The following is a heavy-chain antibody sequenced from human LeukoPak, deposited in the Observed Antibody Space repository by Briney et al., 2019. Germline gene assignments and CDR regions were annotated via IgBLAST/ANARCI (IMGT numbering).Heavy chain of an antibody. J-gene: IGHJ4*02. CDR2: ISSSGTII. V-gene: IGHV3-48*03. CDR3: ARAMTS. D-gene: IGHD4-11*01. CDR1: GFTFSSYE. Sequence: GGSPRLSCTASGFTFSSYEMNWVRQAPGKGLEWVSHISSSGTIIYYADSVKGRFTISRDNAKNSLYLQMNSLRAEDTAVYYCARAMTSWGQGTLVTVSS.